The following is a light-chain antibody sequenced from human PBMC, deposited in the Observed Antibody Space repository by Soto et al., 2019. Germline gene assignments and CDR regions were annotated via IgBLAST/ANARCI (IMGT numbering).Light chain of an antibody. V-gene: IGLV2-23*01. CDR2: EDN. Sequence: QSALTQPASVSGSPGQSITISCTGTSSDVGSYNLVSWYQQHPGKAPKLMIYEDNKRPSGVSNRFSGSKSGNTASLTISGLQAEDEADYYCCSYAGGYTHAVFGGGTKVTVL. CDR1: SSDVGSYNL. J-gene: IGLJ2*01. CDR3: CSYAGGYTHAV.